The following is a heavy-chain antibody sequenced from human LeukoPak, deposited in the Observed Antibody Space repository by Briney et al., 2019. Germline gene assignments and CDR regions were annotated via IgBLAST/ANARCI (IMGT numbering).Heavy chain of an antibody. CDR2: IYYSGST. CDR3: ARGGRYSYGPFDY. V-gene: IGHV4-39*07. J-gene: IGHJ4*02. CDR1: GGSISSSSYY. D-gene: IGHD5-18*01. Sequence: PSETLSLTCTVSGGSISSSSYYWGWIRQPPGKGLEWIGSIYYSGSTYYNPSLKSRVAISVDTSKNQFSLKLSSVTAADTAVYYCARGGRYSYGPFDYWGQGTLVTVSS.